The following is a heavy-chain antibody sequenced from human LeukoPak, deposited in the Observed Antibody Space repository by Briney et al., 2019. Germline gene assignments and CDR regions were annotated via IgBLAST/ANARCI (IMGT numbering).Heavy chain of an antibody. V-gene: IGHV4-4*07. CDR3: ARHWQRWFGELCHFDY. J-gene: IGHJ4*02. D-gene: IGHD3-10*01. Sequence: SETLSLTCTVSGGSINNYYWSWIRQPAGKGLEWIGLIYSSGSTSYNPSLKSRVTMSVDTSKKQFSLRLSSVTAADTAVYYCARHWQRWFGELCHFDYWGQGTLVTVSS. CDR2: IYSSGST. CDR1: GGSINNYY.